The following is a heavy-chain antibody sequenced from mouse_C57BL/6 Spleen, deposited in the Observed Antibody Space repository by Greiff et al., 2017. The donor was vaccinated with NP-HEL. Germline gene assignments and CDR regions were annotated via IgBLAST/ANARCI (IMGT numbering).Heavy chain of an antibody. CDR1: GYTFTSYW. Sequence: VQLQESGAELAKPGASVKLSCKASGYTFTSYWMHWVKQRPGQGLEWIGYINPSSGYTKYNQKFKDKATLTADKYSSTAYIQLSSRTYEYSAVYYCASYCGPFDYWGQGTTLTVAS. V-gene: IGHV1-7*01. CDR3: ASYCGPFDY. J-gene: IGHJ2*01. CDR2: INPSSGYT. D-gene: IGHD2-10*01.